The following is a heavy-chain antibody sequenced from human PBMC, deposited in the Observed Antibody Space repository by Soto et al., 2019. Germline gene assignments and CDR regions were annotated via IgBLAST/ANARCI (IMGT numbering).Heavy chain of an antibody. V-gene: IGHV5-10-1*01. D-gene: IGHD6-13*01. CDR1: GYSFTSYW. Sequence: PVESLKISCKGSGYSFTSYWISWVRQMPGKGLEWMGRIDPSDSYTNYSPSFQGHVTISADKSISTAYLQWSSLKASDTAMYYCASFNPPYSSSWGVDYYYYYYGMDVWGQGATVTVSS. J-gene: IGHJ6*02. CDR3: ASFNPPYSSSWGVDYYYYYYGMDV. CDR2: IDPSDSYT.